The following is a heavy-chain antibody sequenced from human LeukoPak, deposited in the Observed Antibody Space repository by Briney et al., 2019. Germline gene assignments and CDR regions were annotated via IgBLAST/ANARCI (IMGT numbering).Heavy chain of an antibody. D-gene: IGHD3-3*01. CDR2: IIPILGIA. CDR3: ARWITIFGSYDP. Sequence: SVKVSFKASGGTFSSYAISWVRQAPGQGLEWMGRIIPILGIANYAQKFQGRVTITADKSTSTAYMELSSLRSEDTAVYYCARWITIFGSYDPWGQGTLVTVSS. J-gene: IGHJ5*02. V-gene: IGHV1-69*04. CDR1: GGTFSSYA.